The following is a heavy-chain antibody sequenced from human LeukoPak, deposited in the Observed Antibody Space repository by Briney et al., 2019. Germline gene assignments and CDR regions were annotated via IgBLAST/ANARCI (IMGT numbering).Heavy chain of an antibody. CDR1: GFTVSSSY. J-gene: IGHJ5*02. Sequence: GGSLRLSCAASGFTVSSSYMSWVRQAPGKGLEWVSVIYSGGSTYYADSVKGRFTISRDNSKNTLYLQMNSLRAEDTAVYYCARIRRFPNWFDPWGQGTLVTVSS. CDR2: IYSGGST. V-gene: IGHV3-66*01. CDR3: ARIRRFPNWFDP. D-gene: IGHD2-21*01.